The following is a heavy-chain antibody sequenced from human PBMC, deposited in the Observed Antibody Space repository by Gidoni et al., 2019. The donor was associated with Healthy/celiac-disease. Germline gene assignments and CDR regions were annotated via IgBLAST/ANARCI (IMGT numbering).Heavy chain of an antibody. CDR3: PRDIKSTYYYGSGSYLYYYYGMDV. D-gene: IGHD3-10*01. CDR2: IRSKAYGGTT. CDR1: GFTCGDYA. Sequence: EVQLVESGGGLVQPGRSLRLSCTASGFTCGDYAMSWFRQAPGKGLVCVGFIRSKAYGGTTEYAASVKGRFTISRDDSKSIAYLQMNSLKTEDTAVYYCPRDIKSTYYYGSGSYLYYYYGMDVWGQGTTVTVSS. V-gene: IGHV3-49*03. J-gene: IGHJ6*02.